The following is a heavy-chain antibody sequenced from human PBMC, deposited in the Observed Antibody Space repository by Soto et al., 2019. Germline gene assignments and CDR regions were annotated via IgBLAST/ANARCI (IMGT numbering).Heavy chain of an antibody. J-gene: IGHJ5*02. CDR2: INPHGGST. CDR3: ARSSGGNFGIIIEGTNWFAP. Sequence: GASVKVSCKAPRDTFTSYYINWVRQAPGQGLEWMGVINPHGGSTAYAQKFKGRVTLTRDTSASTVYMEVSSLTSEDTAMYYCARSSGGNFGIIIEGTNWFAPCGKGTLVTVSS. D-gene: IGHD3-16*01. CDR1: RDTFTSYY. V-gene: IGHV1-46*01.